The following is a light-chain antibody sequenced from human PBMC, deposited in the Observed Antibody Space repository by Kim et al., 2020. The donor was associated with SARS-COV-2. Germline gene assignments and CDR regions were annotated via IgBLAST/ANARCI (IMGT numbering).Light chain of an antibody. J-gene: IGLJ2*01. CDR2: SNN. CDR3: AAWDDSLNGHVV. CDR1: SSNIGSNT. Sequence: MVTIACSGSSSNIGSNTVNLYQQLPGTAPKLLIYSNNQRPSGVPDRFSGSKSGTSASLAISGLQSEDEADYYCAAWDDSLNGHVVFGGGTKLTVL. V-gene: IGLV1-44*01.